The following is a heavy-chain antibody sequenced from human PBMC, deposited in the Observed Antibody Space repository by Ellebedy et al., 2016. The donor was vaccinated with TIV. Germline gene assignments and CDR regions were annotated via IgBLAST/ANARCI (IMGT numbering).Heavy chain of an antibody. Sequence: PGGSLRLSCAASGFTFRSYSITWVLQAPGKGLECFSSISSSSSYIYYADSVKGRFTISRDNAMNSLYLQMNSLRAEATAVYYCARVSGGTGSGAFDLWGQGTMVTVSS. CDR1: GFTFRSYS. CDR2: ISSSSSYI. CDR3: ARVSGGTGSGAFDL. J-gene: IGHJ3*01. V-gene: IGHV3-21*01. D-gene: IGHD1-14*01.